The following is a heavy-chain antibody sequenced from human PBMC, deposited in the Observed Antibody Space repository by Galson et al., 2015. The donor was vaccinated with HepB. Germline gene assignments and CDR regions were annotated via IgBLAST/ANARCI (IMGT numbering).Heavy chain of an antibody. Sequence: SLRLSCAAYGFTFSDYGMHWVRQAPGKGLEWVGLIWKDGTNHYYSDSVKGRFTISKDNSKNTVFLHMTTLRGEDTAVYFCAREDRNMMIAALDSWGQGTMVTVSS. CDR1: GFTFSDYG. CDR2: IWKDGTNH. D-gene: IGHD3/OR15-3a*01. J-gene: IGHJ1*01. CDR3: AREDRNMMIAALDS. V-gene: IGHV3-33*08.